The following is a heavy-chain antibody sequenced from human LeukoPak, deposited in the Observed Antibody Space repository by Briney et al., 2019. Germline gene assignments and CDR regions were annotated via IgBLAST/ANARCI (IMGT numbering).Heavy chain of an antibody. D-gene: IGHD3/OR15-3a*01. CDR3: AKDPPRFLDYDHDY. Sequence: QSGGSLRLSCAASGFTFTSYAMSWVRQAPGKGLEWVSAISGSGGSTYYADSVKGRFTISRDNSKNTLYLQMNSLRAEDTAVYYCAKDPPRFLDYDHDYWGQGTLVTVSS. V-gene: IGHV3-23*01. J-gene: IGHJ4*02. CDR1: GFTFTSYA. CDR2: ISGSGGST.